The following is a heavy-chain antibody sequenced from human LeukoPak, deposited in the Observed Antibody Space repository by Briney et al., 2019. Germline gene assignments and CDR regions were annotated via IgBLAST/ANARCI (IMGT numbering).Heavy chain of an antibody. J-gene: IGHJ6*03. D-gene: IGHD2-2*01. CDR1: GGSISYYY. CDR3: ARSSTTDANHYYYYYMDV. Sequence: PSETLSLTCSVSGGSISYYYWSWIRQPPGKGLESIGFIYYDGSPTYNPSLKSRVTISVDTSKNQFSLRLSSVTAADTAVYYCARSSTTDANHYYYYYMDVWGRGTTVTVSS. CDR2: IYYDGSP. V-gene: IGHV4-59*08.